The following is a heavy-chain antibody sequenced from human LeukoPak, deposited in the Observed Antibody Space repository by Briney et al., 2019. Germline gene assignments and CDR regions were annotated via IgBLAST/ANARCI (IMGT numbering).Heavy chain of an antibody. CDR2: INPSGGST. V-gene: IGHV1-46*01. J-gene: IGHJ4*02. D-gene: IGHD3-10*01. Sequence: ASVTVSCTASGYTFTNYYMHWVRQAPGQGLEWMGIINPSGGSTTYAQKFQGRVTMTRDTSTSTVYMELSGLRSEDTAVYYCARDLHIDGRPEGRDYWGQGTLVTVSS. CDR3: ARDLHIDGRPEGRDY. CDR1: GYTFTNYY.